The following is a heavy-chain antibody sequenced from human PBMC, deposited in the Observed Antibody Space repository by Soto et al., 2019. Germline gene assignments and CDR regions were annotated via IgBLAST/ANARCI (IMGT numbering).Heavy chain of an antibody. V-gene: IGHV1-2*04. D-gene: IGHD5-12*01. CDR1: GYTFTGYY. CDR2: INPNSGGT. CDR3: ARDRARWLQNLYYYYGMDV. Sequence: ASVKVSCKASGYTFTGYYMHWVRQAPGQGLEWMGWINPNSGGTNYAQKFQGWVTMTRDTSINTAYMELSRLRSDDTAMYYCARDRARWLQNLYYYYGMDVWGQGTTVTVSS. J-gene: IGHJ6*02.